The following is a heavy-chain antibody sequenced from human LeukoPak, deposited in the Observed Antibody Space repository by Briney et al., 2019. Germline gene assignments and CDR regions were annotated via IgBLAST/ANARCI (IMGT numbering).Heavy chain of an antibody. J-gene: IGHJ4*02. Sequence: SETLSLTCTVSGGSISSYYWSWIRQPPGKGLEWIGYIYYSGSTNYNPSLKSRVTISVDTSKNQFALKLSSVTAADTAVYYCARASTYYYDSSGFDYWGQGTLVTVSS. V-gene: IGHV4-59*12. CDR3: ARASTYYYDSSGFDY. CDR2: IYYSGST. D-gene: IGHD3-22*01. CDR1: GGSISSYY.